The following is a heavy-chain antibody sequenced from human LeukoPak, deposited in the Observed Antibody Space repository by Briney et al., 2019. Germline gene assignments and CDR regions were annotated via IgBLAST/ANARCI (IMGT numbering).Heavy chain of an antibody. CDR1: GYIFTGYY. V-gene: IGHV1-2*02. CDR3: ARDRGSSWYVDY. J-gene: IGHJ4*02. Sequence: ASVKVSCKTSGYIFTGYYLHWVRQAPGQGLEWMGWINPSSGGTEYAQKFQGRVTMTGDTSISTAYMELSTLRSDDTAVYYCARDRGSSWYVDYWGQGTLVTVSS. D-gene: IGHD6-13*01. CDR2: INPSSGGT.